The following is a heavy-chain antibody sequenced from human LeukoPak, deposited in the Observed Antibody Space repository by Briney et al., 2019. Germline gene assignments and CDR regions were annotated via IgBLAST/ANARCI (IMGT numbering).Heavy chain of an antibody. D-gene: IGHD3-10*01. CDR3: ARGRFYGFSGDS. CDR2: INHSGST. V-gene: IGHV4-34*01. Sequence: PSETLSLTCAVYGGSFSGYYWSWIRQPPGKGLEWIGEINHSGSTNYNPSLKSRVTISVDTSKNQFSLKLSSVTAADTAVYYCARGRFYGFSGDSWGQGSLVTVSS. CDR1: GGSFSGYY. J-gene: IGHJ4*02.